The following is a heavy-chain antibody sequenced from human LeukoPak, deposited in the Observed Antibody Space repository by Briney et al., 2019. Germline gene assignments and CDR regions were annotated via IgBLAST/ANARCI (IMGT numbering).Heavy chain of an antibody. D-gene: IGHD2-8*01. CDR3: ARGRSCTNGVCYSEVVY. CDR2: IYYSGST. V-gene: IGHV4-59*06. J-gene: IGHJ4*02. CDR1: GGSISSYY. Sequence: PSETLSLTCTVSGGSISSYYWSWIRQHPGKGLEWIGYIYYSGSTYYNPSLKSRVTISVDTSKNQFSLKLSSVTAADTAVYYCARGRSCTNGVCYSEVVYWGQGTLVTVSS.